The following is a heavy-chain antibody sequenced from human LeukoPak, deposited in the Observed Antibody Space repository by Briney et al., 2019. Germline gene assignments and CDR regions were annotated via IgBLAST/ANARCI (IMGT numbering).Heavy chain of an antibody. V-gene: IGHV3-30-3*01. D-gene: IGHD6-19*01. CDR3: ARGQWLPYDY. Sequence: GGSLRLSCAASGFTFSSYAMHWDRQAPGKGLEWVAVISYDGSTKYYADSVKGRFTISRDNSKNTLYLQMNSLRAEDTAVYYCARGQWLPYDYWGQGTLVAVSS. CDR2: ISYDGSTK. J-gene: IGHJ4*02. CDR1: GFTFSSYA.